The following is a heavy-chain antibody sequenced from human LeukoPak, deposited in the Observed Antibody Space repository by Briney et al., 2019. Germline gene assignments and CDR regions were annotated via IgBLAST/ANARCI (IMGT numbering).Heavy chain of an antibody. V-gene: IGHV3-7*01. J-gene: IGHJ4*02. CDR1: GFTFSSYS. Sequence: PGGSLRLSCTASGFTFSSYSISWGRQAPGKGLEWVANIKEDESEKNYVDSVKGRFTISRDNAKNSLYLQMNSLRVEHTAIYYCPREGFPYSSDYWGQGTLVTVSS. D-gene: IGHD6-13*01. CDR2: IKEDESEK. CDR3: PREGFPYSSDY.